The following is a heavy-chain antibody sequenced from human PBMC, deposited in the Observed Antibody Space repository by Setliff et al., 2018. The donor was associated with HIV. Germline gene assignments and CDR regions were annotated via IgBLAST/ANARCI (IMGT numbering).Heavy chain of an antibody. V-gene: IGHV3-48*02. D-gene: IGHD3-10*01. CDR1: GLTFSTHG. CDR2: IGSSNHGI. J-gene: IGHJ4*01. Sequence: PGGSLRLSCAASGLTFSTHGMSWVRQAPGKGLDWVAHIGSSNHGIHYTASVQGRFTVSRDSANNLLFLQMNTLRDEDTAVYYCASFYGDYGYWGPGTQVTVSS. CDR3: ASFYGDYGY.